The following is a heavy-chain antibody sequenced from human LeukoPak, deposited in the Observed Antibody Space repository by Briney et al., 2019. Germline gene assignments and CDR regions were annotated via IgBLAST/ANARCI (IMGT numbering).Heavy chain of an antibody. V-gene: IGHV3-23*01. CDR3: ARIQLWRYFDY. D-gene: IGHD5-18*01. CDR2: INYSGGST. Sequence: GGSLRLSCAASGFTLSSYAMSWVRQAPGEGLEWVSTINYSGGSTYYADSVKGRFTISRDNSKNTLFLQMNSLRAEDTAVYYCARIQLWRYFDYWGQGTLVTVSS. CDR1: GFTLSSYA. J-gene: IGHJ4*02.